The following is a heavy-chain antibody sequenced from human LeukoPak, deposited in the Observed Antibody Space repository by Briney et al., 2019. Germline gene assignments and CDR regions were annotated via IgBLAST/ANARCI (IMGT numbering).Heavy chain of an antibody. CDR3: AKDGGEYSSSNASYFDY. Sequence: GGSLRLSCAASGFTFGNYGMRWVRQAPGKGLEWVACIRYDGSSKYYADSVKGRFTISRDNSKNTLYLQMNSLRAEDTAVYYCAKDGGEYSSSNASYFDYWGQETLVTVSS. J-gene: IGHJ4*02. V-gene: IGHV3-30*02. CDR2: IRYDGSSK. D-gene: IGHD6-13*01. CDR1: GFTFGNYG.